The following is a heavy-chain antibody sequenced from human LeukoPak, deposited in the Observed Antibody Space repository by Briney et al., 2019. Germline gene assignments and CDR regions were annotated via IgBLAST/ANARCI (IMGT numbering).Heavy chain of an antibody. CDR1: GGSISSYY. Sequence: PSETLSLTCTVSGGSISSYYWSWIRQPRGKGLEWIGYIYYSGSTNYNPSLKSRVTISVDTSKNQFSLKLSSVTAADTAVYYCARQLRFLEWLSLWYYMYVWGKGTTVTVSS. CDR3: ARQLRFLEWLSLWYYMYV. J-gene: IGHJ6*03. V-gene: IGHV4-59*01. D-gene: IGHD3-3*01. CDR2: IYYSGST.